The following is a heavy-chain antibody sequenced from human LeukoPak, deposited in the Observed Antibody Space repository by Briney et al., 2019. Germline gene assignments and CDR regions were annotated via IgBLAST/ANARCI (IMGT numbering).Heavy chain of an antibody. CDR1: GFTFSSYG. V-gene: IGHV3-30*18. J-gene: IGHJ4*02. CDR2: ISYDGSNE. CDR3: AKDHWTDSSGPHLDY. Sequence: PGGSLRLSCAASGFTFSSYGMHWVRQAPGKGLQWVAVISYDGSNEYYADSVKGRFTISRDNSKNTLYLQMNSLRTDDTAVYYCAKDHWTDSSGPHLDYWGQGTLVTVSS. D-gene: IGHD3-22*01.